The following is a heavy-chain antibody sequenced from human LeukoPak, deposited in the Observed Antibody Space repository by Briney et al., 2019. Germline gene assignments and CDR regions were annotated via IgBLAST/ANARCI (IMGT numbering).Heavy chain of an antibody. D-gene: IGHD3-10*01. V-gene: IGHV1-46*01. Sequence: GASVKVSCKASGYTFTSYYMHWVRQAPGQGLEWMGIINPSGGSTSYAQKFQGRVTMTRDMSTSTVYMELSSLRSEDTAVYYCARGLELVTYLDAFDIWGQGTMVTVSS. CDR1: GYTFTSYY. CDR3: ARGLELVTYLDAFDI. J-gene: IGHJ3*02. CDR2: INPSGGST.